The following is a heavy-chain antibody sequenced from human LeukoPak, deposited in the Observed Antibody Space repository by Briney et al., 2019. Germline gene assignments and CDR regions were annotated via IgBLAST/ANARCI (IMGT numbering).Heavy chain of an antibody. D-gene: IGHD3-10*01. CDR3: AAQTGSVTYYYYGMDV. V-gene: IGHV3-11*01. CDR1: GFTFSDYY. J-gene: IGHJ6*02. Sequence: GGSLRLSCAASGFTFSDYYMSWIRQAPGKGLEWVSYISSSGSTIYYADSVKGRFTISRDNAKNSLYLQMNSLRAEDTAVYYCAAQTGSVTYYYYGMDVWGQGTTVTVSS. CDR2: ISSSGSTI.